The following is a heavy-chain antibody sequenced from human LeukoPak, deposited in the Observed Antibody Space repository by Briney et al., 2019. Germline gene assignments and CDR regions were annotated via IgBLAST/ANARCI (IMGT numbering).Heavy chain of an antibody. CDR1: GGSISSYY. CDR2: IYTSGST. D-gene: IGHD3-9*01. Sequence: PSETLSLTCTVSGGSISSYYWSWIRQPAGKGLEGIGRIYTSGSTNYNPSLKSRVTMSVDTSKNQFSLKLSSVTAADTAVYYCARDLSGSRNNWFDPWGQGTLVTVSS. CDR3: ARDLSGSRNNWFDP. V-gene: IGHV4-4*07. J-gene: IGHJ5*02.